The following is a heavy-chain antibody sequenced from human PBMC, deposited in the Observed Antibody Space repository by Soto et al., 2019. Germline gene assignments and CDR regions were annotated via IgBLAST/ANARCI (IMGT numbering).Heavy chain of an antibody. CDR1: GFTFDDYA. D-gene: IGHD2-15*01. V-gene: IGHV3-9*01. CDR3: AKVPTIGAFDI. CDR2: ISWNSGSI. Sequence: EVQLVESGGGLVQPGRSLRLSCAASGFTFDDYAMHWVRQAPGKGLEWVSGISWNSGSIGYADSVKGRFTISRDNAKNSLYLQMNSLRAEDTALYYCAKVPTIGAFDIWRQGPMVTVSS. J-gene: IGHJ3*02.